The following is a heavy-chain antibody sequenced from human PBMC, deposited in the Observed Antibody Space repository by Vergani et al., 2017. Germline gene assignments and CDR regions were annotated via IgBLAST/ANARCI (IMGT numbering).Heavy chain of an antibody. Sequence: EVQLVESGGGLVQPGGSLRLSCTVSGFTFSSNDFHWVRQTAGKGLEWVSSIGVDGDRYYSDSVKGRFTISRDNTKNSLSLQMSGLRVEDTAVYYCVRLPRGPWNFDLWGRGTLITVSS. CDR1: GFTFSSND. J-gene: IGHJ2*01. CDR2: IGVDGDR. CDR3: VRLPRGPWNFDL. V-gene: IGHV3-13*01.